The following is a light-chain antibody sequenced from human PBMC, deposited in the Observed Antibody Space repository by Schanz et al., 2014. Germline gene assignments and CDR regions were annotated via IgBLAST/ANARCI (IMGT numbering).Light chain of an antibody. CDR3: QQFGDLLT. Sequence: EIVLTQSPGTLSLSPGERATLSCRASQSVSSSYLAWYQRRPGQAPRLLIYGASSRASGTPDRFSGSGSGTDFTLTISRLEPEDFAVYYCQQFGDLLTFGGGTRVEIK. J-gene: IGKJ4*01. V-gene: IGKV3-20*01. CDR2: GAS. CDR1: QSVSSSY.